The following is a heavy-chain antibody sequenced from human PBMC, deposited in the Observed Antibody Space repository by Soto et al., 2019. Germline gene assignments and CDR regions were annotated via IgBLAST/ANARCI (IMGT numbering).Heavy chain of an antibody. CDR2: ISNSGNTT. V-gene: IGHV3-48*03. J-gene: IGHJ3*02. D-gene: IGHD2-21*02. CDR3: ASPVLTAPHDAFDI. Sequence: GGSLRLSCAASGFTFSTYEMNWVRQAPGKGLEWVSYISNSGNTTYYADSVKGRFTISRDNAKDSLYLQLNSLRAEDTAVYYCASPVLTAPHDAFDIWGQGTMVTVSS. CDR1: GFTFSTYE.